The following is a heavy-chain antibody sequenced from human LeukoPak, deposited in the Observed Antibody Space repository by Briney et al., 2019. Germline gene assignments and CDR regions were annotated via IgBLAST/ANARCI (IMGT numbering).Heavy chain of an antibody. CDR1: GGTFSSYA. Sequence: VASVKVSCKASGGTFSSYAISWVRQAPGQGLEWMGGIIPIFGTANYAQKFQGRVTITADESTSTAYMELSSLRSEDTAVYYCARDPQTTVTYYGMDVWGQGTTVTVSS. V-gene: IGHV1-69*13. CDR2: IIPIFGTA. CDR3: ARDPQTTVTYYGMDV. J-gene: IGHJ6*02. D-gene: IGHD4-17*01.